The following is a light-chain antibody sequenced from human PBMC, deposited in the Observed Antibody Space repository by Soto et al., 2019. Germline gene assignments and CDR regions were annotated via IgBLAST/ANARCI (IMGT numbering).Light chain of an antibody. J-gene: IGLJ3*02. CDR1: SSDVGGYNY. Sequence: QSALTQPASVSGSPGQSITISCTGTSSDVGGYNYVSWYQQHPGKAPKLMIYEVSNRPSGVSNRFSGSKSGNTASLTISGLQAEDEADYYCSSYTSSSKILWVFGGGTKVTVL. CDR3: SSYTSSSKILWV. V-gene: IGLV2-14*01. CDR2: EVS.